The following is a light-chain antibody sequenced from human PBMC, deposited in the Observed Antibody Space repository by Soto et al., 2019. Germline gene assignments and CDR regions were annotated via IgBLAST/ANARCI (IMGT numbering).Light chain of an antibody. J-gene: IGKJ4*01. CDR3: QQHSKWPLT. V-gene: IGKV1-5*01. Sequence: DIRMTQSPSTLSASVGDRVTITCRASQSISSWLAWYQQKPGKAPKLLIYDASSLESGVPSRFSRSGSGKEFTLTISSLQPDDFPVYYCQQHSKWPLTFVGG. CDR2: DAS. CDR1: QSISSW.